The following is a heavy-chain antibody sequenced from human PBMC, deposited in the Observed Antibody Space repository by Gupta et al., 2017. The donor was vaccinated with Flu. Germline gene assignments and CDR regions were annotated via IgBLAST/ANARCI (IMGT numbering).Heavy chain of an antibody. J-gene: IGHJ4*02. D-gene: IGHD2-8*02. V-gene: IGHV3-21*06. CDR1: GFPFSENS. Sequence: EVQLVESGGGLVKPGGSLRLACAASGFPFSENSMNWVRQAPGKGLEWVALMSRTGLFIYYEDSLKGRFTISRDNANNFLYLQMNSLRVDDTAVYFCVRDTGSGMDWGQGTLVTVSS. CDR3: VRDTGSGMD. CDR2: MSRTGLFI.